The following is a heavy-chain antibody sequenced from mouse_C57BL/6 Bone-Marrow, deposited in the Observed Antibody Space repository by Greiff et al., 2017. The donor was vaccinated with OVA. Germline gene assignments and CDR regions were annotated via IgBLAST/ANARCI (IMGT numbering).Heavy chain of an antibody. CDR2: LDPENGDT. Sequence: VQLQQSGAELVRPGASVKLSCTASGFNIKDDYMHWVKQRPEQGLEWIGWLDPENGDTEYASRFQGKATITADTSSNTAYLQLSSLTSEDTAVYYCTPYYYGSSHPFAYWGQGTLVTVSA. CDR3: TPYYYGSSHPFAY. D-gene: IGHD1-1*01. J-gene: IGHJ3*01. V-gene: IGHV14-4*01. CDR1: GFNIKDDY.